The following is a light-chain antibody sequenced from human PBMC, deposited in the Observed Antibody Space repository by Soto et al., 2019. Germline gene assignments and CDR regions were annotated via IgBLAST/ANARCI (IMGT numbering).Light chain of an antibody. V-gene: IGLV2-8*01. CDR2: EVT. CDR3: ASYAGTKPFV. J-gene: IGLJ1*01. Sequence: QSALTQPPSASGSPGQSLTISCTGTSSDVGFYNFVSWYQQRPGKAPKLVIYEVTKRPSGVPDRFSGSKSGSTASLTVSGLQADDEAEYYCASYAGTKPFVFGSGTKVTVL. CDR1: SSDVGFYNF.